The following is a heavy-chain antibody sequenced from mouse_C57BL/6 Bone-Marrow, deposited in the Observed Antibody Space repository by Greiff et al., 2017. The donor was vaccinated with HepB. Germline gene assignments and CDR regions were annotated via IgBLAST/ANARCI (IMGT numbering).Heavy chain of an antibody. D-gene: IGHD1-1*01. V-gene: IGHV2-5*01. Sequence: VMLVESGPGLVQPSQSLSITCTVSGFSLTSYGVHWVRQSPGKGLEWLGVIWRGGSTDYNAAFMSRLSITKDNSKSQVFFKMNSLQADDTAIYYCAKKGYYYGSSSLYYAMDYWGQGTSVTVSS. J-gene: IGHJ4*01. CDR1: GFSLTSYG. CDR2: IWRGGST. CDR3: AKKGYYYGSSSLYYAMDY.